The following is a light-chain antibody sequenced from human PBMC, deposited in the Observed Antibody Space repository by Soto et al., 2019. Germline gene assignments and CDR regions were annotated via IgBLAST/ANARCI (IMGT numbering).Light chain of an antibody. CDR1: GNDVGHHNI. CDR2: EVS. V-gene: IGLV2-8*01. J-gene: IGLJ2*01. CDR3: CSHTGSNPLI. Sequence: QSVLTQPPSVSGSPGQSVTISCTATGNDVGHHNIVSWYQQHPGKVPKLIIYEVSNRSSGVPDRFSGSKSGNTASLIISGLQADDEADYYCCSHTGSNPLIFGRGTKLTVL.